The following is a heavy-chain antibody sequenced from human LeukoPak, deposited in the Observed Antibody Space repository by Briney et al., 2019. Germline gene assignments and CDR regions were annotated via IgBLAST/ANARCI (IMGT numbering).Heavy chain of an antibody. V-gene: IGHV1-2*02. J-gene: IGHJ4*02. D-gene: IGHD3-16*01. CDR1: GGTFSSYA. Sequence: ASVKVSCKASGGTFSSYAVSWVRQAPGQGLEWMGWINPNSGDTKYAQKFQGRVTMTRDTSISTAYMELSRLRSDDTAVYYCATQRGSYLWGTDFDYWGQGTLVTVSS. CDR2: INPNSGDT. CDR3: ATQRGSYLWGTDFDY.